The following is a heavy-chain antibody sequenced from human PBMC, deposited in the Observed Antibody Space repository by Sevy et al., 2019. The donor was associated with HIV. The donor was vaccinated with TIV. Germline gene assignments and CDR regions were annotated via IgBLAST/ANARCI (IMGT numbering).Heavy chain of an antibody. CDR3: ARCPGYCSSTSCYLEGMDV. D-gene: IGHD2-2*01. Sequence: GGSLRLSCAASGFTFSSYSMNWVRQAPGKGLEWVSYISSSSSTIYYADSVKGRLTISRDNDKNSLYLQMNSLRAEDTAVYYCARCPGYCSSTSCYLEGMDVWGQGTTVTVSS. CDR1: GFTFSSYS. J-gene: IGHJ6*02. V-gene: IGHV3-48*01. CDR2: ISSSSSTI.